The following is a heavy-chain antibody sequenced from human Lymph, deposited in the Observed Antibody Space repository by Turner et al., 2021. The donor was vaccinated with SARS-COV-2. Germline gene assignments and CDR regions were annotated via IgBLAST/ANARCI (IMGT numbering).Heavy chain of an antibody. CDR2: IIPILAIA. V-gene: IGHV1-69*10. Sequence: QVQLCQSGAEVKKPGSSVKVSCKASGGTFSSYAITWVRQAPGQGLEWMGGIIPILAIANYAQKFQGIVTITADKSTSTAYMEMSSLRSEDTAVYYCARDSPYCSSTSCYDPWGQETLVTVSS. D-gene: IGHD2-2*01. J-gene: IGHJ5*02. CDR3: ARDSPYCSSTSCYDP. CDR1: GGTFSSYA.